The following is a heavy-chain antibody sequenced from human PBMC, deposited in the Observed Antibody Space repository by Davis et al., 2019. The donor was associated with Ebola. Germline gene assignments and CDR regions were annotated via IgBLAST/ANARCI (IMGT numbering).Heavy chain of an antibody. V-gene: IGHV3-74*01. CDR1: GFTFSSYW. J-gene: IGHJ6*02. CDR2: INSDGSST. CDR3: AKDLEADTAMVTVSYYYYGMDV. Sequence: PGGSLRLSCAASGFTFSSYWMHWVRQAPGKGLVWVSRINSDGSSTSYADSVKGRFTISRDNAKNTLYLQMNSLRAEDTAVYYCAKDLEADTAMVTVSYYYYGMDVWGQGTTVTVSS. D-gene: IGHD5-18*01.